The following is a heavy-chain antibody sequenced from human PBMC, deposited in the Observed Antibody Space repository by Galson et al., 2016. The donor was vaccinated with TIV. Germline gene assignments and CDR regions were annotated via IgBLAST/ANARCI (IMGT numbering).Heavy chain of an antibody. CDR1: GGSMNRYY. J-gene: IGHJ3*01. CDR3: ARETSVLGRGAFGV. Sequence: SEPLSLTCTVSGGSMNRYYWTWIRQPPGKGLEWIGYMYYSGSTNSNPPLKSRVTILPDTSKTQFSLELNSVTAADTALYYSARETSVLGRGAFGVWGRGTMVTVSS. CDR2: MYYSGST. V-gene: IGHV4-59*01. D-gene: IGHD3-10*01.